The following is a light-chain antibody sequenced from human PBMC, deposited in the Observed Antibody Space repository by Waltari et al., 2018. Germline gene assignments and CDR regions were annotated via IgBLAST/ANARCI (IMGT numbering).Light chain of an antibody. CDR3: QTWDTGTHVV. V-gene: IGLV4-69*01. CDR1: SGHSSYA. Sequence: QVELTQSPSASASLGASVKLTCTLSSGHSSYAIAWHQQQPGKGPRYLMKVSSAGSHQKGDGIPDRFSGSSSGTERYLTISSVQSEDEADYYCQTWDTGTHVVFGRGTKLTVL. J-gene: IGLJ2*01. CDR2: VSSAGSH.